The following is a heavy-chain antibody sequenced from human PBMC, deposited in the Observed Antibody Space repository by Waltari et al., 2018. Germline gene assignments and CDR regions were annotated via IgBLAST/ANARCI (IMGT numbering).Heavy chain of an antibody. J-gene: IGHJ1*01. Sequence: QVQLQESGPGLVKPSQTLSLTCTVSGGSVTSRDYYWTWIRQPPGKGLEWIGYNYYSGSTYYTPSLKIRVTISIDTSKNQFSLELNSVTAADTAVYYCARDSVSCSGGSCYQFFQPWGQGTLVTVSS. CDR1: GGSVTSRDYY. V-gene: IGHV4-30-4*08. D-gene: IGHD2-15*01. CDR2: NYYSGST. CDR3: ARDSVSCSGGSCYQFFQP.